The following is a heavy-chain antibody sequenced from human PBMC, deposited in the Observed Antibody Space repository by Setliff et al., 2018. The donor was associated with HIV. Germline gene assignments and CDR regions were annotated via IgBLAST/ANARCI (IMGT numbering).Heavy chain of an antibody. Sequence: PSETLSLTCTVSGHSISSSNYYWGWIRQPPGKGLEWIGSIYYSGSTYYNPSLKSRVTISVGKSKNQFSLSLSSVTAADTAIYYCARHVPVGPTYYLDVWGKGTTVTVSS. D-gene: IGHD3-3*01. V-gene: IGHV4-39*01. CDR2: IYYSGST. CDR1: GHSISSSNYY. CDR3: ARHVPVGPTYYLDV. J-gene: IGHJ6*03.